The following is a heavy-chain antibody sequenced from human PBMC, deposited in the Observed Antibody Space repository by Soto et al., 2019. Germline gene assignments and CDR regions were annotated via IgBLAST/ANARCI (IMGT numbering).Heavy chain of an antibody. CDR3: ARESSSWNKGYYYYDMDV. CDR1: GGSFSGYY. Sequence: QVQLQQWGAGLLKPSETLSLTCAVYGGSFSGYYWSWIRQPPGKGLEWIGEINHSGSTNYNPSLKSRVTISVDTSKNQFSLKLSSVTAADTSVYYCARESSSWNKGYYYYDMDVWGQGTTVTVSS. J-gene: IGHJ6*02. CDR2: INHSGST. D-gene: IGHD6-13*01. V-gene: IGHV4-34*01.